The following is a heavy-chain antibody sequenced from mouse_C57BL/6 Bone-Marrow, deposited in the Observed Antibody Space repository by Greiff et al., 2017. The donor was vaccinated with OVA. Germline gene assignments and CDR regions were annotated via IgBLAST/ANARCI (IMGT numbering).Heavy chain of an antibody. J-gene: IGHJ4*01. V-gene: IGHV1-74*01. CDR3: AIWLNSYYAMDY. Sequence: QVHVKQPGAELVKPGASVKVSCKASGYTFTSYWMHWVKQRPGQGLEWIGRIHPSDSDTNYNQKFKGKATLTVDKSSSTAYMQLSSLTSEDSAVYYCAIWLNSYYAMDYWGQGTSVTVSS. CDR2: IHPSDSDT. CDR1: GYTFTSYW.